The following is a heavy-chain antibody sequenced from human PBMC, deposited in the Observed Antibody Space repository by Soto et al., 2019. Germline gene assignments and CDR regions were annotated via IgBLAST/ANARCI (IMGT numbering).Heavy chain of an antibody. CDR2: IYSGGST. Sequence: GWLRRACTASGFTVSSNYMSGVRQAPGKGLEWVSGIYSGGSTYYADSVKGRFTISRDNSKNTLYLQMNSLRAEDTAVYYSAREWWDGVVINLYYGMDVWGQGTKVTVYS. J-gene: IGHJ6*02. D-gene: IGHD3-3*01. CDR3: AREWWDGVVINLYYGMDV. V-gene: IGHV3-53*01. CDR1: GFTVSSNY.